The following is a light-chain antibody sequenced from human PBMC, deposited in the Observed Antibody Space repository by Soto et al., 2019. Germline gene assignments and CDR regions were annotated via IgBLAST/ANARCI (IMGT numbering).Light chain of an antibody. Sequence: DIQMTQSPSTLSASVGDRVTITCRASQRVSTWLAWYQQKPGKAPKALIYNVSSLESGVPARFGGSGSGTAFTLTITSLQADDFATYYCQQYSLYTWTFGQGTKVEIK. J-gene: IGKJ1*01. CDR3: QQYSLYTWT. CDR1: QRVSTW. V-gene: IGKV1-5*01. CDR2: NVS.